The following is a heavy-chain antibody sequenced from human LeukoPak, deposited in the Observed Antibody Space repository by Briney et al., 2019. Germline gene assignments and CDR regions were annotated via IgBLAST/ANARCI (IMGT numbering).Heavy chain of an antibody. CDR2: IYHSGST. V-gene: IGHV4-4*02. CDR3: AIEMRSDYYYYGMDV. J-gene: IGHJ6*02. Sequence: PSGTLSLTCAVSGGSISSSNWWSWVRQPPGKGLEWIGEIYHSGSTNYNPSLKSRVTISADKSKNQFSLKLSSVTAADTAVYYCAIEMRSDYYYYGMDVWGQGTTVTVSS. CDR1: GGSISSSNW.